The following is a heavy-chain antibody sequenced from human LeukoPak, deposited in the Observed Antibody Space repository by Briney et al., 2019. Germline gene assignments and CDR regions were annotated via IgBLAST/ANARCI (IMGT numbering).Heavy chain of an antibody. CDR3: AKDYYDTSGYYYFDS. Sequence: PGRSLRLSCAASGFTVSSYGMHWVRQAPGKGLEWVAVIPYDGSNKYYADSVKGRFTISRDNSKNTLYLQTNSLRAEDTAVYYCAKDYYDTSGYYYFDSRGQGTLVTVSS. CDR1: GFTVSSYG. D-gene: IGHD3-22*01. J-gene: IGHJ4*02. CDR2: IPYDGSNK. V-gene: IGHV3-30*18.